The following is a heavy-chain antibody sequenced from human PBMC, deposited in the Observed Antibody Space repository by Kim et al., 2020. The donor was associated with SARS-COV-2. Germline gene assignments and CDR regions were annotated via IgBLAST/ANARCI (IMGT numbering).Heavy chain of an antibody. D-gene: IGHD1-1*01. V-gene: IGHV3-23*01. J-gene: IGHJ4*02. CDR3: ARGRDNGNDFDY. Sequence: VQDRLTDSRDNSKNTLYRRMNSLRAEDTALYYCARGRDNGNDFDYWGQGTLVTVSS.